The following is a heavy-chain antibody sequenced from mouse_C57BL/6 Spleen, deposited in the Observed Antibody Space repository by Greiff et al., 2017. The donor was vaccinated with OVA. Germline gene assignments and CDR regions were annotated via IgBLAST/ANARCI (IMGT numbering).Heavy chain of an antibody. Sequence: EVKLMESGGGLVQPKGSLKLSCAASGFSFNTYAMNWVRQAPGKGLEWVARIRSKSNNYATYYADSVKDRFTISRDDSESMLYLQMNNLKTEDTAMYYCVRQEDWVYYFDYWGQGTTLTVSS. J-gene: IGHJ2*01. V-gene: IGHV10-1*01. D-gene: IGHD4-1*01. CDR2: IRSKSNNYAT. CDR3: VRQEDWVYYFDY. CDR1: GFSFNTYA.